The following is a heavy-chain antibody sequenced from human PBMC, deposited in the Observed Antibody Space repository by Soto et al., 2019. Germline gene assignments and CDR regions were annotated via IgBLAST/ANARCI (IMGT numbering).Heavy chain of an antibody. J-gene: IGHJ5*02. Sequence: ESLKISCKASGYSFTTSWIGWVRQMPGKGLEWMGIIFPSDSDTRYSPSFQGQVTISVDKSISTAYLQWSSLKASDSAMYYCARRPGSWFDPWGQGTLVTVSS. CDR3: ARRPGSWFDP. V-gene: IGHV5-51*01. CDR1: GYSFTTSW. D-gene: IGHD3-10*01. CDR2: IFPSDSDT.